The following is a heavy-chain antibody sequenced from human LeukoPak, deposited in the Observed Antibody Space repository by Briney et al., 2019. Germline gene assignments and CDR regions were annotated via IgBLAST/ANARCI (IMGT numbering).Heavy chain of an antibody. Sequence: SETLSLTCTVSGGSISSSSYYWGWIRQPPGKGLEWIGSIYYSGSTYYNPSLKSRVTISVDTYKNQFSLKLSSVTAADTAVYYCARGVDYSNYYYMDVWGKGTTVTVSS. CDR1: GGSISSSSYY. CDR3: ARGVDYSNYYYMDV. CDR2: IYYSGST. V-gene: IGHV4-39*07. D-gene: IGHD4-11*01. J-gene: IGHJ6*03.